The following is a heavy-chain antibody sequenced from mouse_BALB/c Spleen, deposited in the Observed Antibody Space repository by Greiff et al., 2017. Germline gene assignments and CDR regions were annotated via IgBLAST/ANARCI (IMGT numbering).Heavy chain of an antibody. V-gene: IGHV3-6*02. J-gene: IGHJ2*01. CDR2: ISYDGSN. CDR3: ARGGEVLDY. Sequence: EVKLEESGPGLVKPSQSLSLTCSVTGYSITSGYYWNWIRQFPGNKLEWMGYISYDGSNNYNPSLKNRISITRDTSKNQFFLKLNSVTTEDTATYYCARGGEVLDYWGQGTTLTVSS. CDR1: GYSITSGYY.